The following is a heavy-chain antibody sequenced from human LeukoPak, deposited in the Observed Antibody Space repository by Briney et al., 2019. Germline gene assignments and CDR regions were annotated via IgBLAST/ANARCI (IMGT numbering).Heavy chain of an antibody. D-gene: IGHD3-3*01. Sequence: ASVKVSCKASGYSFNSQGMNWVRQAPGQGLEWMGWINPSSGGTNYAQKFQGRVTMTRDTSISTAYMELSRLRSGDTAVYYCARLTYYDFWSGYNYAFDIWGQGTMVTVSS. CDR2: INPSSGGT. CDR1: GYSFNSQG. V-gene: IGHV1-2*02. CDR3: ARLTYYDFWSGYNYAFDI. J-gene: IGHJ3*02.